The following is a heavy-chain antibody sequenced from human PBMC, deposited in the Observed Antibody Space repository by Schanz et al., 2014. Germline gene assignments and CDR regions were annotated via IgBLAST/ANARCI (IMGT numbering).Heavy chain of an antibody. CDR3: ARAGQDYSDSSGYATYYFGN. J-gene: IGHJ4*02. Sequence: QVQLVQSGAEVRKPGSSVRVSCKASGGTFTSYAFSWVRQAPGQGLEWMGRIIPIVDITNYAQKFQGRVTITAEKSTSTAYMELSNLRSEDTAVYYCARAGQDYSDSSGYATYYFGNWGQGTLVTVSS. D-gene: IGHD3-22*01. CDR2: IIPIVDIT. CDR1: GGTFTSYA. V-gene: IGHV1-69*04.